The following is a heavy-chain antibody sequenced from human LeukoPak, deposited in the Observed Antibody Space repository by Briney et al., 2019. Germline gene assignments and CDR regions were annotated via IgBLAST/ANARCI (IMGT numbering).Heavy chain of an antibody. CDR3: ATVRYSGPAFPPHFDY. D-gene: IGHD1-26*01. CDR2: FDPEDGET. V-gene: IGHV1-24*01. J-gene: IGHJ4*02. CDR1: GYTLTELS. Sequence: GASVKVSCKVSGYTLTELSMHWVRQAPGKGLEWMGGFDPEDGETIYAQKFQGRVTMTEDTSTDTAYMELSSLRSEDTAVYYCATVRYSGPAFPPHFDYWGQGTLVTVSS.